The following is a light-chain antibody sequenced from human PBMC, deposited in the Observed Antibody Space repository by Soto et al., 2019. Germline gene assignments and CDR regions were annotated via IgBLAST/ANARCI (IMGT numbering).Light chain of an antibody. CDR2: GAS. V-gene: IGKV3-15*01. CDR1: QSVRSN. CDR3: QKYDHAPLT. Sequence: EVVITQSPATLSVSPGERVTLSCRASQSVRSNLAWYQQKPGQSPRLLIYGASTRATGIPARFSGSGSGTEFTLTISSLQSEDVAPYYCQKYDHAPLTFGGGTKVDI. J-gene: IGKJ4*01.